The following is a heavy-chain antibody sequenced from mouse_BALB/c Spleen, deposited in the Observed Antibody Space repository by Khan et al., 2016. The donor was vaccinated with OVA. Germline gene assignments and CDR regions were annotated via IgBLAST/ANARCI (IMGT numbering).Heavy chain of an antibody. V-gene: IGHV1-77*01. Sequence: VQLQQSGAELARPGASVKLSCKASGYTFTDYNINWMRQRTGQGLEWIGEIYPGSDNTYYNEKFTGKVTLTADKSSSTAYMHLSSLTSEDSSGYFCAREWAAWFPYWGQGTLVTVSA. CDR3: AREWAAWFPY. CDR1: GYTFTDYN. CDR2: IYPGSDNT. J-gene: IGHJ3*01.